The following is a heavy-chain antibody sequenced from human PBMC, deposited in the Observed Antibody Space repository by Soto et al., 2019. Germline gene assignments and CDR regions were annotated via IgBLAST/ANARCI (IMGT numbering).Heavy chain of an antibody. Sequence: ASVKVSCKASGGTFSSYAISWVRQAPGQGLEWMGGIIPIFATANYAQKFQGRVTITADESTSTAYMELSSLRSEDTAVYYCARGDYSSSSRYYFDYWGQGTLVTVSS. J-gene: IGHJ4*02. CDR3: ARGDYSSSSRYYFDY. D-gene: IGHD6-6*01. CDR2: IIPIFATA. V-gene: IGHV1-69*13. CDR1: GGTFSSYA.